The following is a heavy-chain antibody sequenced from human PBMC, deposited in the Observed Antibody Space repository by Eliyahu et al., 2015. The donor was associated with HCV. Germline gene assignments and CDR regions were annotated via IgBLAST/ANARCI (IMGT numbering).Heavy chain of an antibody. V-gene: IGHV1-2*02. J-gene: IGHJ5*02. CDR1: GYTFTGYY. Sequence: QVQLVQSGAEVKKPGASVKVSCKASGYTFTGYYMHWVRQAPGQGLEWMGWINPNSGGTNYAQKFQGRVTMTRDTSISTAYMELSRLRSDDTAVYYCARDLEYQLLLDWFDPWGQGTLVTVSS. D-gene: IGHD2-2*01. CDR3: ARDLEYQLLLDWFDP. CDR2: INPNSGGT.